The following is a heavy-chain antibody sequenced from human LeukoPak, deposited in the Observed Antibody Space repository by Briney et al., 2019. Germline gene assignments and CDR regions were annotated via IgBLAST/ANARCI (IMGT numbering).Heavy chain of an antibody. J-gene: IGHJ4*02. D-gene: IGHD5-12*01. CDR1: GFTFSSYW. CDR2: INSEARST. CDR3: ARGTQYGGDDYHYFDF. V-gene: IGHV3-74*01. Sequence: GGSLRLSCAASGFTFSSYWMHWVRQAPGKGLVWVSRINSEARSTIYADSLKGRFTISRDKAKNTQYMEMNSLRAEDTAVYYCARGTQYGGDDYHYFDFWGQGTLVTVSS.